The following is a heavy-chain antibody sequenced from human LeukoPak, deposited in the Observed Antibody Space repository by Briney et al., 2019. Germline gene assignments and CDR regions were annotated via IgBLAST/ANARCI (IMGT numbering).Heavy chain of an antibody. D-gene: IGHD6-13*01. Sequence: PSQTLSLTCTVSGGSISSGDYYWSWIRQPPGQGLEWIGYIYYSGSTYYNPSLKSRVTISVDTSKNQFSLKLSSVTAADTAVYYCARDRGAGYSSTVWAFDIWGQGTMVTVSS. CDR3: ARDRGAGYSSTVWAFDI. J-gene: IGHJ3*02. CDR2: IYYSGST. V-gene: IGHV4-30-4*01. CDR1: GGSISSGDYY.